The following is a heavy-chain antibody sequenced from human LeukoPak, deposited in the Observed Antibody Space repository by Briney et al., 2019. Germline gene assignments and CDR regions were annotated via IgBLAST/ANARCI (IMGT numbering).Heavy chain of an antibody. CDR3: ARGKSTGYGGPYNWFDP. CDR1: GYTFTGYY. V-gene: IGHV1-2*04. Sequence: ASVKVSCKASGYTFTGYYMHWVRQAPGQGLEWMGWINPNSGGTNYAQKFQGWVTMTRDTSISTAYMELSRLRSDDTAVYYCARGKSTGYGGPYNWFDPWGQGTLVTVSS. J-gene: IGHJ5*02. D-gene: IGHD5-12*01. CDR2: INPNSGGT.